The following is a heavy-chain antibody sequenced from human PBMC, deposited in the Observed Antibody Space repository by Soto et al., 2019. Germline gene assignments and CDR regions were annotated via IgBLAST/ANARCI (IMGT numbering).Heavy chain of an antibody. CDR2: IFYSGTT. CDR3: ARDLWVEPELYYYGMDV. CDR1: GDSISSADYY. Sequence: SETLSLTCTVSGDSISSADYYWSWIRQTPGKGLEWIGHIFYSGTTYYNPSLKSRLTISVDTSKNHLSLRLTSVTAADTAVYYCARDLWVEPELYYYGMDVRGQGTTVTVSS. V-gene: IGHV4-30-4*01. D-gene: IGHD1-1*01. J-gene: IGHJ6*02.